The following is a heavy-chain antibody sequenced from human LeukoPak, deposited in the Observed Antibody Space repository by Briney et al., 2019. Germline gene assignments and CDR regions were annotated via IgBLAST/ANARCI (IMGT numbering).Heavy chain of an antibody. V-gene: IGHV1-2*06. CDR2: INPNSGGT. Sequence: ASVKVSCKASGYTFTGYYMHWVRQAPGQGLEWMGRINPNSGGTNYAQKFQGRVTMTRDTSISTAYMELSRLRSDDTAVYHCARASDYDSSGYSFDYWGQGTLVTVSS. J-gene: IGHJ4*02. CDR3: ARASDYDSSGYSFDY. D-gene: IGHD3-22*01. CDR1: GYTFTGYY.